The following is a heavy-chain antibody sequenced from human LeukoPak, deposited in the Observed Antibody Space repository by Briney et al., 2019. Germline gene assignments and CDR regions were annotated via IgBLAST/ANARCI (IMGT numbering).Heavy chain of an antibody. J-gene: IGHJ4*02. CDR3: ARDANNYYDSSGLDY. D-gene: IGHD3-22*01. CDR2: IYTSGST. CDR1: GGSISRYY. V-gene: IGHV4-4*07. Sequence: SETLSLTCTVSGGSISRYYWSWIRQPAGKGLEWIGRIYTSGSTNYNPSLKSRVTMSVDTSKSQFSLKLSSVTDADTAVYYCARDANNYYDSSGLDYWGQGTLVTVSS.